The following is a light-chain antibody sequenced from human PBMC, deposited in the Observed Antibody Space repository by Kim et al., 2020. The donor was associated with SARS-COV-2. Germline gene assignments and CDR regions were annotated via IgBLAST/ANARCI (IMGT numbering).Light chain of an antibody. J-gene: IGKJ4*01. V-gene: IGKV1-12*01. CDR3: QQANIFPLT. Sequence: DIQMTQSPSSVYASVGDRVTITCRASQGIGTGLGWYQQAPGKAPKLLIYAASTLQTGVPSRFSGGGSGSDFTLTISSLQPEDFATYYCQQANIFPLTFGGGTKVDIK. CDR2: AAS. CDR1: QGIGTG.